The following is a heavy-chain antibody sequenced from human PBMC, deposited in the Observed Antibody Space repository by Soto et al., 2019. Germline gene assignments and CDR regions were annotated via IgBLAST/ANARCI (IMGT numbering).Heavy chain of an antibody. V-gene: IGHV1-18*01. Sequence: ASVKVSCKASGYTFTSYGISWVRQAPGQGLEWMGWISAYNGNTNYAQKLQGRVTMATDTSTSTAYMELRSLRSDDTAVYYCARKYSSGWYARGWFASWGQGTMVTVSS. J-gene: IGHJ5*01. CDR2: ISAYNGNT. CDR3: ARKYSSGWYARGWFAS. CDR1: GYTFTSYG. D-gene: IGHD6-19*01.